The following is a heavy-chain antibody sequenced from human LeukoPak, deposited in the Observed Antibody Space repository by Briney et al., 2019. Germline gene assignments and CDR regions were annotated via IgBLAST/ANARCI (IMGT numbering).Heavy chain of an antibody. CDR1: GGSVASDCAA. D-gene: IGHD3-10*01. Sequence: SQTLSLTCAISGGSVASDCAAWNWIRQSPSRGLEWLGRTYYRSKWYNEYAVSVKSRITINPDTSKNQFSLQLNSVTPEDTAVYYCVRWRSGVATFDYWGQGTLVTVSS. CDR2: TYYRSKWYN. J-gene: IGHJ4*02. CDR3: VRWRSGVATFDY. V-gene: IGHV6-1*01.